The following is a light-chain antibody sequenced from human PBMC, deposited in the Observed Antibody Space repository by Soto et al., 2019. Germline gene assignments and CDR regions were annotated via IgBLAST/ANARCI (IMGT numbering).Light chain of an antibody. CDR1: SSDVGGYNC. J-gene: IGLJ1*01. CDR3: SSCTSSSTFV. CDR2: DVS. Sequence: QSALTQPASVPGSPGQSITISCTGTSSDVGGYNCVSWYQQHPGRAPKLMINDVSNRPSGVSNRFSGSKSGNTASLTISGLQAEDEADYYCSSCTSSSTFVFGTGTNVTVL. V-gene: IGLV2-14*01.